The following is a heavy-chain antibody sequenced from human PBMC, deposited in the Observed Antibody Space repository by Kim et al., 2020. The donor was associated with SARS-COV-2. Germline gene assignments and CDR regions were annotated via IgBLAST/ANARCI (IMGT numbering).Heavy chain of an antibody. CDR3: ARYPLRYFDRMSG. V-gene: IGHV4-31*03. CDR2: IYYSGST. D-gene: IGHD3-9*01. J-gene: IGHJ4*02. CDR1: GGSISSGGYY. Sequence: SETLSLTCTVSGGSISSGGYYWSWIRQHPGKGLEWIGYIYYSGSTYYNPSLKSRVTISVDTSKNQFSLKLSSVTAADTAVYYCARYPLRYFDRMSGWGQGTLVTVSS.